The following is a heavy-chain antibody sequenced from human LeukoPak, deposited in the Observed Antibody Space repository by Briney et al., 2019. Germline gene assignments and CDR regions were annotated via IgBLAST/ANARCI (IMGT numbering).Heavy chain of an antibody. CDR3: AKDESVIPAAVLDY. J-gene: IGHJ4*02. Sequence: SGGSLRLSCVASGFTFSSYAMSWVRQAPGKGLEWVSGISGSGGSTYYADSVKGRCTISRDNSKNTLYLQMNSLRAEDTAVYYCAKDESVIPAAVLDYWGQGTLVTVSS. CDR1: GFTFSSYA. D-gene: IGHD6-13*01. V-gene: IGHV3-23*01. CDR2: ISGSGGST.